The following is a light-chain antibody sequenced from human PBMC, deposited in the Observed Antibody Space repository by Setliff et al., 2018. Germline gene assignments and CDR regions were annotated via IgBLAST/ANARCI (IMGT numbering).Light chain of an antibody. CDR3: QSYDNSNPYV. Sequence: NFMLTQPHSVSESPGKTVTISCTRGSGSIASNYVQWYQQRPGSPPTSVIYEDDQRPSGVPDRFSGSIDSSSNSASLTISGLKTEDEADYYCQSYDNSNPYVFGTGTKVTVL. V-gene: IGLV6-57*01. CDR1: SGSIASNY. CDR2: EDD. J-gene: IGLJ1*01.